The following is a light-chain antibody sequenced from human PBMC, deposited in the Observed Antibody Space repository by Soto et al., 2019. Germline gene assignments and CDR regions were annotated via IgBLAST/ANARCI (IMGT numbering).Light chain of an antibody. Sequence: DIQMTHSSSSLSASVVDRVTITCRASQCISSWLAWYQQKSGKAPKLLIYAASSLQSGVPSRFSGSGSGTDFTLTISSLQPEDFATYYCQQANSFSLTFGGGTKVDIK. CDR1: QCISSW. CDR3: QQANSFSLT. CDR2: AAS. V-gene: IGKV1-12*01. J-gene: IGKJ4*01.